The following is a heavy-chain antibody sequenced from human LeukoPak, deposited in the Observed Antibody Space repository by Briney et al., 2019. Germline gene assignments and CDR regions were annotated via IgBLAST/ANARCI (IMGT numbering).Heavy chain of an antibody. CDR2: ISGSGGST. Sequence: GGSLRLSCAASGFTFNDYGMSWVRQAPGKGLEWVSAISGSGGSTYYADSVKGRFTISRDNSKNTLYLQMNSLRAEDTAVYYCAKDGAAAPKYNWFDPWGQGTLVTVSS. CDR3: AKDGAAAPKYNWFDP. J-gene: IGHJ5*02. CDR1: GFTFNDYG. V-gene: IGHV3-23*01. D-gene: IGHD6-13*01.